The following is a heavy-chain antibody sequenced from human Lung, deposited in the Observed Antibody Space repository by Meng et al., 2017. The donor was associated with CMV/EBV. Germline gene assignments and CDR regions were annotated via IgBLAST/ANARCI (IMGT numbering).Heavy chain of an antibody. CDR2: ISSSGSTI. CDR1: GFTFSSYE. V-gene: IGHV3-48*03. D-gene: IGHD3-22*01. J-gene: IGHJ3*02. Sequence: SCAASGFTFSSYEMNWVRQAPGKGLEWVSYISSSGSTIYYADSVKGRFTISRDNAKNSLYLQMNSLRAEDTAVYYCARDRSVYYDTWRDDACGIWXQGTXVTVSS. CDR3: ARDRSVYYDTWRDDACGI.